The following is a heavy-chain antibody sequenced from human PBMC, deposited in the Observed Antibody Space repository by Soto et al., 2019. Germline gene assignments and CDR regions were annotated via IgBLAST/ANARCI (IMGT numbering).Heavy chain of an antibody. CDR2: IGIGSSTK. Sequence: GGSLRLSCAASGFTFRNYGMNWVRQAPGKGLEWVSYIGIGSSTKYYADSVKGRFTISRDNAKNSLYLQMNSLRAEDTAVYYCVKVGFTYYFDYWGQGTLVTVSS. J-gene: IGHJ4*02. D-gene: IGHD3-16*01. V-gene: IGHV3-48*01. CDR1: GFTFRNYG. CDR3: VKVGFTYYFDY.